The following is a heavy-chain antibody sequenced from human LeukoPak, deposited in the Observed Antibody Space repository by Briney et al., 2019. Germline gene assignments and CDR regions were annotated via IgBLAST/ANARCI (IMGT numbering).Heavy chain of an antibody. D-gene: IGHD2-15*01. J-gene: IGHJ4*02. CDR1: GFTFRSHS. CDR2: IRSSGSTI. Sequence: GGSLRLSCAASGFTFRSHSMQWVRQAPGKGREWVSLIRSSGSTIYYADSVKGRFTISRDNGKESLYLQMSSLRDENTAVYYCVFPYWQDLDHWGQGTLVTVSS. CDR3: VFPYWQDLDH. V-gene: IGHV3-48*02.